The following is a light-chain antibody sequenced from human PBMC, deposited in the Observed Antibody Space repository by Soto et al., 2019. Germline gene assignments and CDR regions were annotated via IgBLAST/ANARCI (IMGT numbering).Light chain of an antibody. Sequence: EIVLKQSPGTLSLSPGDGATLSCRASQSVSSGYLAWYQQKPGQAPRLLIYGASRRAGGIPDRFSGSGSGTAFTLSISRLEREDFAVYWCQHYGNSPTFGQGTRVQIK. V-gene: IGKV3-20*01. CDR3: QHYGNSPT. CDR1: QSVSSGY. CDR2: GAS. J-gene: IGKJ1*01.